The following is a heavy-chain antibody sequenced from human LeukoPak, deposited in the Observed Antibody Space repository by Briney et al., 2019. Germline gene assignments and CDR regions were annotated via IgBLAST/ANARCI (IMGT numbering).Heavy chain of an antibody. D-gene: IGHD1-20*01. Sequence: SETLSLTCTVSGYSITNGYYWGWIRQPPGKGLEWIGSIYHDGRIDYNPSLKSRVTTSRDTSNDQFSLKLSSVTAADTAMYYCARDTSPGITGTYWGQGTLVTVSS. CDR2: IYHDGRI. J-gene: IGHJ4*02. CDR1: GYSITNGYY. V-gene: IGHV4-38-2*02. CDR3: ARDTSPGITGTY.